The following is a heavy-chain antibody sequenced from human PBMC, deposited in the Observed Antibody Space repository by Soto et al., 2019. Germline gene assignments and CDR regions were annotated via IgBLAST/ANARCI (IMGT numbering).Heavy chain of an antibody. V-gene: IGHV3-64*01. CDR1: GFTFSSYD. J-gene: IGHJ4*02. CDR2: ISSNGGTT. D-gene: IGHD1-7*01. Sequence: EVQLAESGGGMVQPGGSLRLSCVASGFTFSSYDMHWVRQAPGKGLEYVSSISSNGGTTYYGNSVKGRFTISRDNSKNTLYLQMGSLRAEGMAVYYRVRRVSGNYDYWGQGTLVTVSS. CDR3: VRRVSGNYDY.